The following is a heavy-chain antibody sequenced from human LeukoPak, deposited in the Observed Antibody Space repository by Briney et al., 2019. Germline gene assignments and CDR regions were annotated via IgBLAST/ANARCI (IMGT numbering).Heavy chain of an antibody. Sequence: GGSVKVSCTASGGTFSSYGISWVRQAPGQGLEWMGGIIPIFSTAMYAQQFQGRVTITTDESTNTAYMELSRLTSEDTAVYYCALVGSTGRYYYYMDVWGKGTTVTVSS. CDR3: ALVGSTGRYYYYMDV. CDR1: GGTFSSYG. V-gene: IGHV1-69*05. D-gene: IGHD3-10*01. CDR2: IIPIFSTA. J-gene: IGHJ6*03.